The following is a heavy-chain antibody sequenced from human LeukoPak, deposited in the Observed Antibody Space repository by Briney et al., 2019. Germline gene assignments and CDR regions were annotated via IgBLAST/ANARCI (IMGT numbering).Heavy chain of an antibody. D-gene: IGHD3-16*02. CDR3: ASQGELSKPVDY. J-gene: IGHJ4*02. Sequence: PGGSLRLSCAASGFTFSSYSMNWVRQAPGKGLEWVSSISSSSSYIYYADSVKGRFTISRDNAKNSLYLQMNSLRAEDTAVYYCASQGELSKPVDYWGQGTLVTVSS. CDR1: GFTFSSYS. CDR2: ISSSSSYI. V-gene: IGHV3-21*01.